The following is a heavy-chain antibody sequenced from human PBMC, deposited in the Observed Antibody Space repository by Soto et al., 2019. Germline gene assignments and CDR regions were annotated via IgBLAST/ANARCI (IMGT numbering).Heavy chain of an antibody. J-gene: IGHJ4*02. CDR3: ARGVSAGVDY. V-gene: IGHV1-8*01. CDR2: MEPSTGGT. CDR1: GYSFTSLD. Sequence: QVQLVQSGAEVREPGASVTVSCKASGYSFTSLDINWVRQTAGQGLEWMGWMEPSTGGTGYAQKFQGRVTMTRETSINTAYMELTTLTSDDTAFYYCARGVSAGVDYWGQGTLVIVSS. D-gene: IGHD1-26*01.